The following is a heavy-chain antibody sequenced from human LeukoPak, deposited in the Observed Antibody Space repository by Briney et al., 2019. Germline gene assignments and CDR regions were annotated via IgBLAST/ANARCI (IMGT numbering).Heavy chain of an antibody. CDR1: GFTFDVYA. CDR2: ISWNSGSI. V-gene: IGHV3-9*01. D-gene: IGHD4/OR15-4a*01. Sequence: PGGSLRLSCAASGFTFDVYAMHWVRQAPGKGLEWVSGISWNSGSIGYADSVKGRFTISIDNAKNSLYLQMNSLRAEDTALYYCAKDIGGSYGALDYWGQGTLVTVSS. CDR3: AKDIGGSYGALDY. J-gene: IGHJ4*02.